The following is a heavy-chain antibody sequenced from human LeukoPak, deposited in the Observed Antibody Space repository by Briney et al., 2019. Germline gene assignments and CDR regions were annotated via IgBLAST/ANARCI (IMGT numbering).Heavy chain of an antibody. CDR3: ARDSLYSNSYGHWFDP. D-gene: IGHD6-6*01. J-gene: IGHJ5*02. V-gene: IGHV3-48*03. Sequence: PGGSLRLSCAASGFTFSSYEMNWVRQAPGKGLEWVSYIGSSGSTIHYADPVKGRFIISRDNAKNSLYLQMNSLRAEDTAVYYCARDSLYSNSYGHWFDPWGQGTLVTVSS. CDR2: IGSSGSTI. CDR1: GFTFSSYE.